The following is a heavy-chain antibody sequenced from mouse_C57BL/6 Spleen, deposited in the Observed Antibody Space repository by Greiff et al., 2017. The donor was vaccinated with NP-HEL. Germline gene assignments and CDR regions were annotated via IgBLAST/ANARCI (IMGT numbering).Heavy chain of an antibody. CDR3: ARDGTGIFDY. V-gene: IGHV1-39*01. CDR1: GYSFTDYN. CDR2: ITPNYGTP. D-gene: IGHD4-1*01. Sequence: SGPELVKPGASVKISCKASGYSFTDYNMNWVTQSHGKSLEWFGVITPNYGTPSYNQKFKGKATLTVAQSSSTASMQLNSLTSEDSAVYYCARDGTGIFDYWGKGTTLTVSS. J-gene: IGHJ2*01.